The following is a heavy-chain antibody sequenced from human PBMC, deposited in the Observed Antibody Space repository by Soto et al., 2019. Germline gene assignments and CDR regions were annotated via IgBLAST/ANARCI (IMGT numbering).Heavy chain of an antibody. Sequence: SETLSLTCTVSGGSISSGDYYWSWIRQPPGKGLEWIGYIYYSGSTYYNPSLKSRVTISVDTSKNQFSLKLSSVTAADTAVYYCARGGGYSNYLDYWGQGIQVTVSS. J-gene: IGHJ4*02. CDR2: IYYSGST. V-gene: IGHV4-30-4*01. CDR3: ARGGGYSNYLDY. D-gene: IGHD5-18*01. CDR1: GGSISSGDYY.